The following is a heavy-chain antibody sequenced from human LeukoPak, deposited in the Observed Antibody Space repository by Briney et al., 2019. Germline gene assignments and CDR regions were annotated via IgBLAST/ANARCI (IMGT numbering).Heavy chain of an antibody. CDR2: ISSSSSYI. D-gene: IGHD3-3*01. CDR3: ARDKASDGPYYDFWSGYYNRPPFDP. CDR1: GFTFSDYW. J-gene: IGHJ5*02. V-gene: IGHV3-21*01. Sequence: PGGSLRLSCAASGFTFSDYWIHWVRQVPGKGLEWVSSISSSSSYIYYADSVKGRFTISRDNAKNSLYLQMNSLRAEDTAVYYCARDKASDGPYYDFWSGYYNRPPFDPWGQGTLVTVSS.